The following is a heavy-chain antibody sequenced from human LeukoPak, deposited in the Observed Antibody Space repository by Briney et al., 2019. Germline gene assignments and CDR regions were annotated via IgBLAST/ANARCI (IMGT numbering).Heavy chain of an antibody. J-gene: IGHJ4*02. CDR2: IGNSDSTK. CDR3: ARHQVVPSKRPFDY. CDR1: GFTFSDYF. V-gene: IGHV3-11*01. Sequence: KPGGSLRLSCAASGFTFSDYFMNWIRQAPGRGLEWVSYIGNSDSTKYYADSVKGRFTISRDSAKNSLYLQMNSPRAEDTAVYYCARHQVVPSKRPFDYWGQGTLVTVSS. D-gene: IGHD2-2*01.